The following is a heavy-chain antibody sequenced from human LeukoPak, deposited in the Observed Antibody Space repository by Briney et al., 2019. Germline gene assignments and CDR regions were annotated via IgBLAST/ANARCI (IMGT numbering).Heavy chain of an antibody. J-gene: IGHJ4*02. CDR1: GFTFSDYY. Sequence: GGSLRLSCAASGFTFSDYYMSWIRQAPGKGLEWVSYISSSGSTIYYADSVKGRFTISRDNAKNSLYLQMNSLRAEDTAVYYCARAGYIVVVPAAIPTGSWFDYWGQGTLVTVSS. CDR3: ARAGYIVVVPAAIPTGSWFDY. D-gene: IGHD2-2*02. CDR2: ISSSGSTI. V-gene: IGHV3-11*01.